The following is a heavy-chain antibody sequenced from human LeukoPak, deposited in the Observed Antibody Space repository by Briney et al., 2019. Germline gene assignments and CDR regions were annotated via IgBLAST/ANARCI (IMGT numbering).Heavy chain of an antibody. J-gene: IGHJ4*02. CDR2: IYYTGRT. CDR3: ASLRVAGTRYFDY. CDR1: GYFIRTDYY. D-gene: IGHD6-19*01. V-gene: IGHV4-38-2*02. Sequence: SETLSLTCSVSGYFIRTDYYWGWVRQAPGKGPEWIGSIYYTGRTSYNPSLKSRVTISVDTSETQFSLNLSSVTAADTAVYYCASLRVAGTRYFDYWGQGTLVTVSS.